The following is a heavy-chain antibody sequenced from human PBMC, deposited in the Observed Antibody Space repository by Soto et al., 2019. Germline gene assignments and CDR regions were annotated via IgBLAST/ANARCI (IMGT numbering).Heavy chain of an antibody. J-gene: IGHJ4*02. CDR1: GFSFSAHG. CDR3: ARDDLFVDNGLDH. D-gene: IGHD1-1*01. V-gene: IGHV3-33*01. CDR2: INDGSEE. Sequence: QVQLGESGGGVVRPGTSLRLSCAATGFSFSAHGMHWVRQAPGKGLEWLAVINDGSEEGYADSVRGRFTISRDNARNILYLPMDNLRAEDSTLYYCARDDLFVDNGLDHWGQGTLVTVS.